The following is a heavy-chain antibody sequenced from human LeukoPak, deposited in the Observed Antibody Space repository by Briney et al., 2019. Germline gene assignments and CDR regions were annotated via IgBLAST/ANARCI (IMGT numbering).Heavy chain of an antibody. CDR1: GFTFSSYA. V-gene: IGHV3-23*01. D-gene: IGHD6-13*01. CDR2: ISGSGGST. J-gene: IGHJ4*02. Sequence: GGSLRLSRAASGFTFSSYAMSWVRQAPGQGLEWVSAISGSGGSTYYADSVKGRFTISRDNSKNTLYLQMNSLRAEDTAVYYCAAPGYSSSWYEDYWGQGTLVIVSS. CDR3: AAPGYSSSWYEDY.